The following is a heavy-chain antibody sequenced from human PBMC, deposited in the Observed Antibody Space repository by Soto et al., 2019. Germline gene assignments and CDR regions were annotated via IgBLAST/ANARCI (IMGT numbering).Heavy chain of an antibody. D-gene: IGHD6-13*01. CDR1: GFTFRNYD. CDR3: AKPIVAAGYYGMDV. V-gene: IGHV3-30*18. Sequence: RGSLRLSCAASGFTFRNYDMHWVRQAPGKGLEWMGVISFDGIKKYYAGSVKGRFTISRDSSKNKLYLQMNSLRPEDTAVYYCAKPIVAAGYYGMDVWGKGTTVTVSS. J-gene: IGHJ6*04. CDR2: ISFDGIKK.